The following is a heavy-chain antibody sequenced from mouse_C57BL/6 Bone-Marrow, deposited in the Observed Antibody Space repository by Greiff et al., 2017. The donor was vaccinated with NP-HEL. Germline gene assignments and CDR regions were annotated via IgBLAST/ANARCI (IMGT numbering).Heavy chain of an antibody. CDR1: GFTFSDYY. Sequence: EVQRVESEGGLVQPGSSMKLSCTASGFTFSDYYMAWVRQVPEKGLEWVANINYDGSSTYYLDSLKSRFIISRDNAKNILYLQMSSLKSEDTATYYCASLDYYYGSSPWFAYWGQGTLVTVSA. CDR2: INYDGSST. D-gene: IGHD1-1*01. J-gene: IGHJ3*01. CDR3: ASLDYYYGSSPWFAY. V-gene: IGHV5-16*01.